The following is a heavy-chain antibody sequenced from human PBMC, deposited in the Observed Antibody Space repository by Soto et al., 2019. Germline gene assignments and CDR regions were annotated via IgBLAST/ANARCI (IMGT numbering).Heavy chain of an antibody. D-gene: IGHD4-4*01. J-gene: IGHJ4*02. CDR2: IYYSGST. Sequence: QLQLQESGPGLVKPSETLSLTCTVSGGSISSSSYYWGWIRHPPGKGLEWIGSIYYSGSTYYNPSLKSRVTISVDTSKNQFSLKLSSVTAADTAVYYCARQGRRKFTDPPYYFDYWGQGTLVTVSS. V-gene: IGHV4-39*01. CDR3: ARQGRRKFTDPPYYFDY. CDR1: GGSISSSSYY.